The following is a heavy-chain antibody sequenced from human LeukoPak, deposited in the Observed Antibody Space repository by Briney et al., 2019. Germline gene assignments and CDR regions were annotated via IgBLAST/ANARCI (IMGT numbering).Heavy chain of an antibody. V-gene: IGHV5-51*01. CDR2: IYPGDSDS. D-gene: IGHD6-19*01. Sequence: KVGESLKISCKGSGYSFTSYWIGWVRQMPGIGLEWMGIIYPGDSDSRYSPSFQGQVTTSADKSISTAYLQWSSLKASDTAMYYCARQVAYTSGRTFDFWGQGTLVTVSS. CDR3: ARQVAYTSGRTFDF. CDR1: GYSFTSYW. J-gene: IGHJ4*02.